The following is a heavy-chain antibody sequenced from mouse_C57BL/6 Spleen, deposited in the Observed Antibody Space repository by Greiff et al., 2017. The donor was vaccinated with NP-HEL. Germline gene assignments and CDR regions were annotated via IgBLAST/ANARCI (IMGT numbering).Heavy chain of an antibody. Sequence: QVQLQQSGAELVKPGASVKISCKASGYTFTDYCINWVKQRPGQGLEWIGKIGPGSGSTYYNEKFKGKATLTADKSSSTAYMQLSSLTSEDLAVCFCARYYGSSPYYFDYWGQGTTVTVAS. CDR1: GYTFTDYC. V-gene: IGHV1-77*01. J-gene: IGHJ2*01. D-gene: IGHD1-1*01. CDR2: IGPGSGST. CDR3: ARYYGSSPYYFDY.